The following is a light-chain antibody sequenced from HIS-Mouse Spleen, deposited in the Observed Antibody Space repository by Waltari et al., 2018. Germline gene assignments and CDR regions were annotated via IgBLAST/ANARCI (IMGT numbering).Light chain of an antibody. V-gene: IGLV3-1*01. CDR2: QDS. Sequence: SYELTQPPSVSVSPGQTASITCSGEYLGDKYACWYQQKPGQSPVLVIYQDSKRPSGIPERFSGSNSGNTATLTISGTQAMDEADYYCQAWDSSTANVVFGGGTKLTVL. J-gene: IGLJ2*01. CDR3: QAWDSSTANVV. CDR1: YLGDKY.